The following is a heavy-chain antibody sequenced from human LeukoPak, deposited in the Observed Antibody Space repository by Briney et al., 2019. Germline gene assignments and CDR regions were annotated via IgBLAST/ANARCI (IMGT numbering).Heavy chain of an antibody. Sequence: PSETLSLTCTVSGGSISSYYWSWIRQPPGKGLEWIGYIYYSGSTNYNPSLKSRVTMSVDTSKNQFSLKLSSVTAADTAVYYCARRADDSSGYYYVNYWYFDLWGRGTLVTVSS. J-gene: IGHJ2*01. CDR2: IYYSGST. CDR1: GGSISSYY. V-gene: IGHV4-59*08. D-gene: IGHD3-22*01. CDR3: ARRADDSSGYYYVNYWYFDL.